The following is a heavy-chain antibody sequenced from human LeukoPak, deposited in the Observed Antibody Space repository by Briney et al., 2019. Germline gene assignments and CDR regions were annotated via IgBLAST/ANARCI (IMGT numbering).Heavy chain of an antibody. CDR2: IWYDGTNK. D-gene: IGHD5-24*01. CDR1: GFTFSSYG. J-gene: IGHJ4*02. CDR3: ARDFGEQMAPRLDN. V-gene: IGHV3-33*01. Sequence: GGSLRLSCAASGFTFSSYGFHWVRQAPGKGLEWVAVIWYDGTNKYYVDSVKGRFTISRDNSKNTLYLQMNSLRAEDTAVYYCARDFGEQMAPRLDNWGQGTLVTVSS.